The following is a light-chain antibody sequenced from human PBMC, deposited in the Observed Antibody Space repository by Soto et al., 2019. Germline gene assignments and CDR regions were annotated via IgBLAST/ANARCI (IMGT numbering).Light chain of an antibody. CDR2: DVS. CDR3: CSYAGSYTFV. Sequence: QSALAQPRSVSGSPGQSVTISCTGTSSDVGVYNYVSSYQQYPGKAPKIMIYDVSKRPSGVPDRFSGSKSDNTASLTISGLQAEDEADYYCCSYAGSYTFVFGIGTKVTVL. V-gene: IGLV2-11*01. CDR1: SSDVGVYNY. J-gene: IGLJ1*01.